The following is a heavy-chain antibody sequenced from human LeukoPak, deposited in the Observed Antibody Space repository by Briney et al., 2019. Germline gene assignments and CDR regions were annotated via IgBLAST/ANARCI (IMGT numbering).Heavy chain of an antibody. CDR1: GDTFTSYG. CDR2: IRVYNGNT. CDR3: ARIVLQSFEIDY. D-gene: IGHD3-9*01. Sequence: ASVKVSCKASGDTFTSYGITWVRRAHGQGLEWLGWIRVYNGNTNYAKNFQDRVTMTTDTSTNTAYMELSSLRFDDTAVYYCARIVLQSFEIDYWSQGTPVTVSS. J-gene: IGHJ4*02. V-gene: IGHV1-18*01.